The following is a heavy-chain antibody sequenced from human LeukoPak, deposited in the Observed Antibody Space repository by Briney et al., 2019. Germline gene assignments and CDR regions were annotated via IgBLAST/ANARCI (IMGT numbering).Heavy chain of an antibody. CDR2: IYYSGGP. CDR1: GGSITGYY. CDR3: ARHVGKWGFGF. Sequence: SETLSLTCTVSGGSITGYYWSWIRQPPGKGLEWIGYIYYSGGPKYNPSLKSRVTVSVGTSKNQFSLNLSSLTAADTAVYYCARHVGKWGFGFWGQGTLVTVSS. V-gene: IGHV4-59*08. D-gene: IGHD3-16*01. J-gene: IGHJ4*02.